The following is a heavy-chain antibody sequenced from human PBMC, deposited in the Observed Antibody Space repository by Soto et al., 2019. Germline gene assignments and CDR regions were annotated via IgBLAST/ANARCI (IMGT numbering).Heavy chain of an antibody. D-gene: IGHD5-12*01. Sequence: PGGSLRLSCAASGFTLGSYGMHWVSQAPGKGLERVAVISYDGSNKYYADSVKGRFTISRDNSKNTLYLQMNSLRAEDTAVYYCAKDSVVATIRIYDYWGQGTLVTVSS. J-gene: IGHJ4*02. V-gene: IGHV3-30*18. CDR3: AKDSVVATIRIYDY. CDR1: GFTLGSYG. CDR2: ISYDGSNK.